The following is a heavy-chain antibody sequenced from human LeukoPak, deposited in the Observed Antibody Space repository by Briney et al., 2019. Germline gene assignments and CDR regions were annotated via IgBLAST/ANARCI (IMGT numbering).Heavy chain of an antibody. CDR3: ARYYYDSSAGPFDY. V-gene: IGHV5-51*07. J-gene: IGHJ4*02. CDR2: IYPDDSDT. CDR1: GYIFTTYW. D-gene: IGHD3-22*01. Sequence: GESLKISCKASGYIFTTYWIAWVHQMPGKGLECMGIIYPDDSDTRYSPSFQGQVSVSADKSISTAYLQWSSLKASDTAMYYCARYYYDSSAGPFDYWGQGTLVTVSS.